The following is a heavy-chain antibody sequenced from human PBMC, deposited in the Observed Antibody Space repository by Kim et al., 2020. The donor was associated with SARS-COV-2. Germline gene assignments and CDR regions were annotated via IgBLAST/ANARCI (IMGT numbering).Heavy chain of an antibody. Sequence: GESLKISCKGSGYSFTSYWIGWVRQMPGKGLEWMGIIYPGDSDTRYSPSFQGQVTISADKSISTAYLQWSSLKASDTAMYYCARGYYYSSGYYLGYYYYGMDVWGQGTMVTVSS. D-gene: IGHD3-22*01. CDR3: ARGYYYSSGYYLGYYYYGMDV. V-gene: IGHV5-51*01. CDR1: GYSFTSYW. CDR2: IYPGDSDT. J-gene: IGHJ6*02.